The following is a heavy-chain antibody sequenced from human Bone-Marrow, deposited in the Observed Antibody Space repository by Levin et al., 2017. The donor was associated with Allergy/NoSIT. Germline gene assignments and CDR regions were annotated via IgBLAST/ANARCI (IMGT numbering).Heavy chain of an antibody. D-gene: IGHD6-19*01. CDR3: AKDSRRTSGWDYFDS. V-gene: IGHV3-23*01. J-gene: IGHJ4*02. CDR2: VSDSGGDT. Sequence: PGGSLRLSCAASGFSFSNYAMNWVRQAPGKGLEWVSAVSDSGGDTHYADSVKGRFTISRDNSKNTLYLQMNSLRAEDTAVYYCAKDSRRTSGWDYFDSWGQGTLVTVSS. CDR1: GFSFSNYA.